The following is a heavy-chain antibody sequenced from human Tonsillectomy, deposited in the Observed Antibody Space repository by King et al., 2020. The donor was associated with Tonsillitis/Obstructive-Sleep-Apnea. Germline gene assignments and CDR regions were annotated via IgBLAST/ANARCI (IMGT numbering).Heavy chain of an antibody. Sequence: VQLQQWGAGLLKPSETLSLTCAVYGGSFSGYYWSWIRQPPGKGLEWIGEINHSGSTNYNPSLKSRVTISVDTSKNQFSLKLSSVTAADTAVYYCASAREVVVVTAGRRFYYGMDVWGQGTTVTVSS. CDR1: GGSFSGYY. CDR3: ASAREVVVVTAGRRFYYGMDV. CDR2: INHSGST. J-gene: IGHJ6*02. D-gene: IGHD2-21*02. V-gene: IGHV4-34*01.